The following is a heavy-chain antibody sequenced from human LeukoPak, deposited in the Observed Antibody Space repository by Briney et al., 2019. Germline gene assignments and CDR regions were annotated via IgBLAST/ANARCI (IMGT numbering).Heavy chain of an antibody. Sequence: GGSLRLSCTASGFTFGDYAMSWVRQAPGKGLEWVGFIRSKAYGGTTEYAASVKGRFTISRDDSKSIAYLQMNSLKTEDTAVYYCTRDPRQLVFDYWGQGTLVTVSS. CDR1: GFTFGDYA. CDR2: IRSKAYGGTT. V-gene: IGHV3-49*04. D-gene: IGHD6-6*01. J-gene: IGHJ4*02. CDR3: TRDPRQLVFDY.